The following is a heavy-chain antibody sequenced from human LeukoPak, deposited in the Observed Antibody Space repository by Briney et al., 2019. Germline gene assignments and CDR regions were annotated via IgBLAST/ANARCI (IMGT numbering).Heavy chain of an antibody. V-gene: IGHV3-23*01. CDR1: GFTFSNYA. D-gene: IGHD6-13*01. CDR2: ISISGGIT. Sequence: PGGSLRLSCAASGFTFSNYAMRWVREAPGKGLEWVSVISISGGITYYADSVKGRFTISRDNSKNTLYLQMNSLRAEDTAAYYCARNPDSSSWYRWFDPWGQGTLVTVSS. J-gene: IGHJ5*02. CDR3: ARNPDSSSWYRWFDP.